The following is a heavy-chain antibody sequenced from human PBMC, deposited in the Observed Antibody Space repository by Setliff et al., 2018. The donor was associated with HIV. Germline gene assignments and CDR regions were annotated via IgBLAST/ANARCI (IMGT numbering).Heavy chain of an antibody. CDR2: IYPGDSDT. J-gene: IGHJ6*03. V-gene: IGHV5-51*01. D-gene: IGHD3-3*01. CDR1: GYSFTSYW. Sequence: GESLKISCKGSGYSFTSYWVGWVRQMPGKGLEWMGIIYPGDSDTRYSPSFQGQVTISADKSISTAYLQWSSLKASDTAMYYCARQTGGVVITRYMDVWGKGTTVTVSS. CDR3: ARQTGGVVITRYMDV.